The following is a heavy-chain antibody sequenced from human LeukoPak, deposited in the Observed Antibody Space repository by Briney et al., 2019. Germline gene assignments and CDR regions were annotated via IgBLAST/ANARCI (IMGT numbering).Heavy chain of an antibody. V-gene: IGHV4-59*08. J-gene: IGHJ6*02. Sequence: PSKTLSLTCTVSGGSISTYYWSWIRQPPGKGLEWIGYIYYTGSTNYNPSLKSRVTISVDTSKNQFSLKLSPVTAADTAVYYCARRPHTGYSGDWGPHDYYYGMNVWGQGTTVTVSS. D-gene: IGHD6-19*01. CDR1: GGSISTYY. CDR2: IYYTGST. CDR3: ARRPHTGYSGDWGPHDYYYGMNV.